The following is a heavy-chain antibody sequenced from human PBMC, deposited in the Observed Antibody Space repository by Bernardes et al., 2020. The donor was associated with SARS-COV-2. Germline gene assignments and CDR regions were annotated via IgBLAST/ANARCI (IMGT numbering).Heavy chain of an antibody. Sequence: SETLSLTCAVYGGSFSGYYWSWIRQPPGKGLEWIGEINHSGSTNYNPSLKSRVTISVDTSKNQFSLKLSSVTAADTAVYYCARGYSNLFLSAYRGGRGRSYGMDVWGQGTTVTVSS. CDR2: INHSGST. CDR3: ARGYSNLFLSAYRGGRGRSYGMDV. J-gene: IGHJ6*02. CDR1: GGSFSGYY. V-gene: IGHV4-34*01. D-gene: IGHD4-4*01.